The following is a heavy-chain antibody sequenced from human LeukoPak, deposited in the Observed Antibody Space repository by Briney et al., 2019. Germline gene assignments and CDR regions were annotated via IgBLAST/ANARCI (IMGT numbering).Heavy chain of an antibody. CDR1: GGSISSYY. J-gene: IGHJ4*02. Sequence: SETLSLTCTVSGGSISSYYWSWIRQPPGKGLEWIGYIYYSGSTNYNPSLKSRVTISVDTSKNQFSLKLSSVTAADTAVYYCARDQGAGIWDTAMVNWGQGTLVTVPS. CDR2: IYYSGST. D-gene: IGHD5-18*01. CDR3: ARDQGAGIWDTAMVN. V-gene: IGHV4-59*01.